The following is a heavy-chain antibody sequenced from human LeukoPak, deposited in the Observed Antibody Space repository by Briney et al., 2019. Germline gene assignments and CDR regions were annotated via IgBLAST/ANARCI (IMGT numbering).Heavy chain of an antibody. CDR1: GASISSSRYY. CDR3: ARGGDIVEVVAARGRGQEIDI. Sequence: LSLTCTVSGASISSSRYYMSRIRQAPGKGLEWVSYISSSGSTIYYADSVKGRFTISRDNAKNSLYLQMNSLRAEDAAVYYCARGGDIVEVVAARGRGQEIDIWGQGTMVTVSS. V-gene: IGHV3-11*01. D-gene: IGHD2-15*01. J-gene: IGHJ3*02. CDR2: ISSSGSTI.